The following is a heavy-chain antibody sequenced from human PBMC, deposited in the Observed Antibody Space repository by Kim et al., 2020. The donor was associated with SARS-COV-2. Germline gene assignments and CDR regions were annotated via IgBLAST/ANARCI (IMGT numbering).Heavy chain of an antibody. CDR1: GYTFTSYD. CDR3: ARGYREVPMQLWTYCYYYGMDV. J-gene: IGHJ6*02. V-gene: IGHV1-8*01. CDR2: MNPNSGNT. D-gene: IGHD5-18*01. Sequence: ASVKVSCKASGYTFTSYDINWVRQATGQGLEGMGWMNPNSGNTGYAQKFQGRVTMTRNTSISTAYMELSSLRSEDTAVYYCARGYREVPMQLWTYCYYYGMDVWGQGTTVTVSS.